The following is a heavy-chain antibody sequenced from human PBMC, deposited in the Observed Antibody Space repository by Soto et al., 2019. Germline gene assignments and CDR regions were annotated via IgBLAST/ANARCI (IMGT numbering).Heavy chain of an antibody. V-gene: IGHV3-48*03. CDR1: GFTFSSYE. J-gene: IGHJ4*02. CDR3: AWVAVAGTGDY. D-gene: IGHD6-19*01. Sequence: EVQLVESGGGLVQPGGSLRLSCAASGFTFSSYEMNWVRQAPGKGLEWVSYISSSGSTIYYADSVKGRFTISRDNAKNSLYLQMNSLRAEDTAVYYCAWVAVAGTGDYWGQGTLVTVSS. CDR2: ISSSGSTI.